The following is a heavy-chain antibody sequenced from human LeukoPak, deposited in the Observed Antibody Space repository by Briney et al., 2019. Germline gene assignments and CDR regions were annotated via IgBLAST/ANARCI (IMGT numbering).Heavy chain of an antibody. D-gene: IGHD4-17*01. J-gene: IGHJ5*02. V-gene: IGHV3-74*01. Sequence: GSLRLSCAASGFTFSSYWMHWVRQAPGKGLVWVSRINSDGSSTSYADSVKGRFTISRDNAKNTLYLQMNSLRAEDTAVYYCARAQYGDYGEFDPWGQGTLVTVSS. CDR3: ARAQYGDYGEFDP. CDR1: GFTFSSYW. CDR2: INSDGSST.